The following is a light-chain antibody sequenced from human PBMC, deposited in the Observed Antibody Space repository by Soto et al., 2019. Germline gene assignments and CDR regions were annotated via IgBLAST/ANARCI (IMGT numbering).Light chain of an antibody. CDR1: QSVRNNY. J-gene: IGKJ2*01. CDR2: GAS. Sequence: EIVLTQSPGTLSLSPGEGATLSCRVSQSVRNNYLAWYQQKPGQAPRLLISGASSSATGVPDRFSGSGSGTDFTLTISRLESEDFAVYYCQRYCSSPPHTFGQGTRLEIK. CDR3: QRYCSSPPHT. V-gene: IGKV3-20*01.